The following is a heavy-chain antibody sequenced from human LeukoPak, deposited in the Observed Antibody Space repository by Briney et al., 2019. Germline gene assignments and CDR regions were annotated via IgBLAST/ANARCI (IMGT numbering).Heavy chain of an antibody. J-gene: IGHJ4*02. D-gene: IGHD3-22*01. Sequence: GGSLRLSCAASGFTVSSNYMSWVRQAPGKGLEWVSVIYSGGSTYYADSVKGRFTISRDNSKNTLYLQMNSLRAEDTAVYYCAKDQLTTGYYYDSSGYYLFGTNWGQGTLVTVSS. CDR3: AKDQLTTGYYYDSSGYYLFGTN. V-gene: IGHV3-53*01. CDR2: IYSGGST. CDR1: GFTVSSNY.